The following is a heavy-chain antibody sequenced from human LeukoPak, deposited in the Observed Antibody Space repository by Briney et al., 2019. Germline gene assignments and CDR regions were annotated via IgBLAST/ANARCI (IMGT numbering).Heavy chain of an antibody. J-gene: IGHJ4*02. D-gene: IGHD1/OR15-1a*01. CDR2: VYYSGSA. CDR3: ARKPIINNAWYYFDY. CDR1: GGSFSGYY. V-gene: IGHV4-34*01. Sequence: SETLSLTCAVYGGSFSGYYWSWIRQPPGKGLEWIGNVYYSGSAYYNPSLKSRVTMSVDTSKNQFSLKLSSVTAADTAVYYCARKPIINNAWYYFDYWGQGTLVTVSS.